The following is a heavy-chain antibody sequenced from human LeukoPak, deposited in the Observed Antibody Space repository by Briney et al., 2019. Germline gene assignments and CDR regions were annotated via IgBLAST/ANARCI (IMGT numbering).Heavy chain of an antibody. V-gene: IGHV4-59*01. Sequence: SETLSLTCTVSNGPTNTYQWTWIRQPPGRGLEWIGNIHYSGSTHYNPSLKSRVTISVDTSKNQVSLKLTSATAADTAVYYCARTEESGYNYGYFGYYYYMDVWGKGTTVTVSS. CDR1: NGPTNTYQ. D-gene: IGHD5-18*01. CDR2: IHYSGST. J-gene: IGHJ6*03. CDR3: ARTEESGYNYGYFGYYYYMDV.